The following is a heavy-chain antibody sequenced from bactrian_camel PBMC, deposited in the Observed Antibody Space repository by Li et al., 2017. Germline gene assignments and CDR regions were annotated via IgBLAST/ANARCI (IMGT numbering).Heavy chain of an antibody. Sequence: QVQLVESGGGLVQPGGSLTVSCAGSGFTFNSRGMSWVRQAPGKGLEWVSGIYGDGRTTWYATSVKGRFTINRDNAKNTVYLQMSSLNSEDTAVYFCAARPVNTRACVAGGRYEFGYWGQETQVTVS. V-gene: IGHV3S7*01. CDR2: IYGDGRTT. CDR1: GFTFNSRG. D-gene: IGHD1*01. CDR3: AARPVNTRACVAGGRYEFGY. J-gene: IGHJ4*01.